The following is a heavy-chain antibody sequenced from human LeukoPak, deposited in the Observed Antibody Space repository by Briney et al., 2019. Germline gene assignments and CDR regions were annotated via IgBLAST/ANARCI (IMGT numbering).Heavy chain of an antibody. Sequence: GGSLRLSCAASGFAFSTYAMSWVRQAPGKGLEWVSAISASDSKTYYADSVKGRFTISRDNAKNSLYLQMNSVRDEDTAVYYCARNGWYYFDYWGQGTLVTVSS. J-gene: IGHJ4*02. V-gene: IGHV3-23*01. D-gene: IGHD6-19*01. CDR2: ISASDSKT. CDR3: ARNGWYYFDY. CDR1: GFAFSTYA.